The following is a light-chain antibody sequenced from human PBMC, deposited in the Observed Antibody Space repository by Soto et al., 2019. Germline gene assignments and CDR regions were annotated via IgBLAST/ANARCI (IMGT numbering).Light chain of an antibody. Sequence: DIQMTQSPSSLSASVGDRVTITSRASQSISSYLNWYQQKPGKAPKLLIYAASSLQSGVPSRFSGSGSGTDFTLTISSLQPEDFATYYCQQSYSTPQVTFGPGTKVDIK. CDR3: QQSYSTPQVT. CDR1: QSISSY. CDR2: AAS. V-gene: IGKV1-39*01. J-gene: IGKJ3*01.